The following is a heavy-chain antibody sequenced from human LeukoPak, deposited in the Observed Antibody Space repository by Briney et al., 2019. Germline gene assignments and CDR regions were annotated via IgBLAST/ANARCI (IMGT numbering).Heavy chain of an antibody. V-gene: IGHV4-59*01. D-gene: IGHD3-22*01. CDR3: ARDTYYYDSSGYRYYYGMDV. Sequence: PSETLSLTCTVSGGSISSYYWSWNRQPPGKGLEWIGYIYYSGSTNYNPSLKSRVTISVDTSKNQFSLKLSSVTAADTAVYYCARDTYYYDSSGYRYYYGMDVWGQGTTVTVSS. J-gene: IGHJ6*02. CDR2: IYYSGST. CDR1: GGSISSYY.